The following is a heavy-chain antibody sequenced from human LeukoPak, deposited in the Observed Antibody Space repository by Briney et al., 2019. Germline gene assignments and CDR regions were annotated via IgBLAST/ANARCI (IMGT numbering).Heavy chain of an antibody. V-gene: IGHV3-7*01. D-gene: IGHD6-6*01. CDR2: IKKDGSEK. CDR3: AKIGSFAFDY. J-gene: IGHJ4*02. Sequence: GGSLRLSYAASGFTFSTYWMSWVRQAPGKGLEWVASIKKDGSEKYYVDSVKGRFTISRDNAKNSLYLQMNSLRGEDTAVYYCAKIGSFAFDYWGQGTLVTVSS. CDR1: GFTFSTYW.